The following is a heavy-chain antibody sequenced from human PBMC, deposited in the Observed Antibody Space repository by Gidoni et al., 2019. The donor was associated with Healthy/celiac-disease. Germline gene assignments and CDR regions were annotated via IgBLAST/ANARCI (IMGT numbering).Heavy chain of an antibody. CDR1: GFTFSSYS. CDR2: ISSSSSYI. D-gene: IGHD3-10*01. Sequence: EVQLVESGGGLVKPGGSLRLSCAASGFTFSSYSMNWVRQAPGKGLEWVSSISSSSSYIYYADSVKGRFTISRDNAKNSLYLQMNSLRAEDTAVYYCARDGGSMVRGPYYYYGMDVWGQGTTVTVSS. J-gene: IGHJ6*02. CDR3: ARDGGSMVRGPYYYYGMDV. V-gene: IGHV3-21*01.